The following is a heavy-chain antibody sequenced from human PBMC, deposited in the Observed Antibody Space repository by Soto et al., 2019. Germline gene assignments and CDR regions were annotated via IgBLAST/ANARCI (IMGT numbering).Heavy chain of an antibody. CDR3: ATAARGAYRGSSS. Sequence: PGGSLRLSCAASGFTFATYWMSWVRQAPGKGLEWVANINQDGSEKYYVDSVEGRFTISRDNAKNSLSLQLDSLSAEDTAVYFCATAARGAYRGSSSWGQGTLVTVSS. J-gene: IGHJ4*02. D-gene: IGHD6-6*01. CDR2: INQDGSEK. CDR1: GFTFATYW. V-gene: IGHV3-7*01.